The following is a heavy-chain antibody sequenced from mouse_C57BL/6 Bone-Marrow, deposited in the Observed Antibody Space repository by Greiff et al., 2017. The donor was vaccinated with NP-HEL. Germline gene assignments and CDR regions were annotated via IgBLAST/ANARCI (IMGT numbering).Heavy chain of an antibody. J-gene: IGHJ3*01. CDR2: ISNGGGST. CDR1: GFTFSDYY. Sequence: EVMLVESGGGLVQPGGSLKLSCAASGFTFSDYYMYWVRQTPEKRLEWVAYISNGGGSTYYPDTVKGRFTISRDNAKNTLYLQMSRLKSEDTAMYYCARESSNYAWFAYWGQGTLVTVSA. CDR3: ARESSNYAWFAY. D-gene: IGHD2-5*01. V-gene: IGHV5-12*01.